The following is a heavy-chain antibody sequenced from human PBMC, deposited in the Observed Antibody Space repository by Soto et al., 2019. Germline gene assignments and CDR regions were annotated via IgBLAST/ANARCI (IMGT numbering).Heavy chain of an antibody. CDR1: GGSISSGGYY. Sequence: QVQLQELGPGVGKFSQTLSLTCSVSGGSISSGGYYWGWIGPTPGKGREWIGYISDGGDTSYNPSLKSRVTISEDRSKNRFSLKLSFVTAADTAVYYCARSPRGYYDGSGYYYVDYFDHWGQGTLVTVSS. D-gene: IGHD3-22*01. J-gene: IGHJ4*02. V-gene: IGHV4-31*03. CDR2: ISDGGDT. CDR3: ARSPRGYYDGSGYYYVDYFDH.